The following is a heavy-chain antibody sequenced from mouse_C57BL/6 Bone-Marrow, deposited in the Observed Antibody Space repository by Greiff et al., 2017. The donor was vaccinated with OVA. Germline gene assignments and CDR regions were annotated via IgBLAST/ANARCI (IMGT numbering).Heavy chain of an antibody. J-gene: IGHJ3*01. V-gene: IGHV1-50*01. CDR2: IDPSDSYT. CDR3: ASAVFAY. CDR1: GYTFTSYW. Sequence: QVQLKQPGAELVKPGASVKLSCKASGYTFTSYWMQWVKQRPGQGLEWIGEIDPSDSYTNYNQKFKGKATLTVDTSSSTAYMQLNSQTSEDSAVYYCASAVFAYWGQGTLVTVSA.